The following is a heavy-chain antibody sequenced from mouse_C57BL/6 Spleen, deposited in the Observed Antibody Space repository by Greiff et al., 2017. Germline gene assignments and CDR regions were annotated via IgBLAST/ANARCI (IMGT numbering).Heavy chain of an antibody. CDR2: IYWDDDK. Sequence: QVTLKESGPGILQSSQTLSLTCSFSGFSLSTSGMGVSWIRQPSGKGLEWLAHIYWDDDKRYNPSLKSRLTISKDTSRNQVFLKITSVDTADTATYYCARREEGSNYDAMDYWGQGTSVTVSS. V-gene: IGHV8-12*01. CDR1: GFSLSTSGMG. CDR3: ARREEGSNYDAMDY. D-gene: IGHD1-1*01. J-gene: IGHJ4*01.